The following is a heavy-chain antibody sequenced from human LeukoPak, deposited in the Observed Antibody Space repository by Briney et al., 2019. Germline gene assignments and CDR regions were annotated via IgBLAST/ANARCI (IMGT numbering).Heavy chain of an antibody. CDR2: ISGSGGST. J-gene: IGHJ3*02. V-gene: IGHV3-23*01. CDR1: GFTFSSYA. D-gene: IGHD3-10*01. Sequence: GGSLRLSCAASGFTFSSYAMSWVRQAPGKGLEWVSAISGSGGSTYYADSVRGRFTISRDNSKNTLYLQMSSLRAEDTAVYYCAKDTALQWFGELLDDAFDIWGQGTMVTVSS. CDR3: AKDTALQWFGELLDDAFDI.